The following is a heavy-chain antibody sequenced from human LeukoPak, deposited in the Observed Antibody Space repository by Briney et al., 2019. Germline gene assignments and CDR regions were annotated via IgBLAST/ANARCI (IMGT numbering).Heavy chain of an antibody. D-gene: IGHD1-20*01. Sequence: ASVELSCKVSGYTLTELSMHWVRQAPGKGLEWMGGFDPEDGETIYAQKFQGRVTMTEDTSTDTAYMELSSLRSEDTAVYYCATQLTGTTFTDYWGQGTLVTVSS. CDR2: FDPEDGET. CDR1: GYTLTELS. V-gene: IGHV1-24*01. J-gene: IGHJ4*02. CDR3: ATQLTGTTFTDY.